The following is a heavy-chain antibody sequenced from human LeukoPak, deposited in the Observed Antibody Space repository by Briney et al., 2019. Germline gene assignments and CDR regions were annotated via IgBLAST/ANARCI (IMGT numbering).Heavy chain of an antibody. J-gene: IGHJ3*02. Sequence: GGSMRLACAASAFTFDDYGMSWVRQAPGKGLEWVSGINWNGGSTGYGDSVEGRFTISRDNAKNSLYLQMNSLRAEDTALYYCARGGRYCSGGSCYASAFDIWGQGTMVTVSS. V-gene: IGHV3-20*04. CDR2: INWNGGST. D-gene: IGHD2-15*01. CDR3: ARGGRYCSGGSCYASAFDI. CDR1: AFTFDDYG.